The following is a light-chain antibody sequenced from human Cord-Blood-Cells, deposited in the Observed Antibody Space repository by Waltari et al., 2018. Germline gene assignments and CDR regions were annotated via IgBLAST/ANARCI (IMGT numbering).Light chain of an antibody. CDR1: SSDVGGYNS. CDR2: EVS. CDR3: SSYTSSSTLEGYV. Sequence: QSALTQPASVSGSPGQSITISCTGTSSDVGGYNSVSWYQQHPGKAPKLMIYEVSNRPSGVSNRFSGSKSGNTASLTISGLQAEDEADYYCSSYTSSSTLEGYVFGTGTKVTVL. J-gene: IGLJ1*01. V-gene: IGLV2-14*01.